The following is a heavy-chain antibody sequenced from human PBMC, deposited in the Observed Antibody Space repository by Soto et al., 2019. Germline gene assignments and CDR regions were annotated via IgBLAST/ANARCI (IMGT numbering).Heavy chain of an antibody. V-gene: IGHV3-30-3*01. D-gene: IGHD6-19*01. CDR2: ISYDGSNK. J-gene: IGHJ4*02. Sequence: GGSLRLSCAASGFTFSSYAMHWVRQAPGKGLEWVAVISYDGSNKYYADSVKGRFTISRDNSKNTLYLQMNSLRAEDTAVYYCARDSFSGWYGYYFDYWGQGTLVTVSS. CDR3: ARDSFSGWYGYYFDY. CDR1: GFTFSSYA.